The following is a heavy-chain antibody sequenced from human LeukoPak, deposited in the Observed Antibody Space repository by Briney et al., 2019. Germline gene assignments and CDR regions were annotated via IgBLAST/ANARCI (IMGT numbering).Heavy chain of an antibody. CDR2: IYTGGST. CDR1: GLSVSSTY. V-gene: IGHV3-53*01. Sequence: GGSLRLSCAVSGLSVSSTYMSWVRQAPGKGLEWVSGIYTGGSTYHADSVKGRFNISRDNSKNTLYLQMNSLRVDDTAVYYCASKMEPAAEKGLAYWGEGTLVTVSS. J-gene: IGHJ4*02. D-gene: IGHD2-2*01. CDR3: ASKMEPAAEKGLAY.